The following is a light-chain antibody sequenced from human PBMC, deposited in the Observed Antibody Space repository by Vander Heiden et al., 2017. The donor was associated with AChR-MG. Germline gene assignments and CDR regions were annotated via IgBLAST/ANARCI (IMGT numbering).Light chain of an antibody. CDR2: EVS. CDR1: SSDVGSYNL. Sequence: QSALTQPAPVSGSPGMSITISCTGTSSDVGSYNLVSWYQQHPGKAPKLMIYEVSKRPSGVSNRFSGSKSGYTASLTISGLQAEDEADYYCCSYAGSSSYVFGTGTKVTVL. CDR3: CSYAGSSSYV. J-gene: IGLJ1*01. V-gene: IGLV2-23*02.